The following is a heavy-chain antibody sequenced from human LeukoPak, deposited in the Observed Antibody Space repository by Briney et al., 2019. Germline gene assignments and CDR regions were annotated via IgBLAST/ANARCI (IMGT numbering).Heavy chain of an antibody. J-gene: IGHJ4*02. CDR3: ARCHRASPDQEDFDF. CDR1: GFIFSSYR. D-gene: IGHD1-14*01. V-gene: IGHV3-7*04. CDR2: VKQDGSEK. Sequence: GGSLRLSCAASGFIFSSYRMSWVRQAPGKGLEWVASVKQDGSEKYYMDSVKGRFTISRDSAENSLYLQMNNLRAEDTAVYYCARCHRASPDQEDFDFRGQGTLVTVSS.